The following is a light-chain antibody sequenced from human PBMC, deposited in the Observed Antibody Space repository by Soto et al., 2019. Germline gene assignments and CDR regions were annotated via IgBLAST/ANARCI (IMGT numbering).Light chain of an antibody. V-gene: IGKV3D-15*01. CDR2: NAS. CDR1: QSVSRN. J-gene: IGKJ4*01. CDR3: QQYDSCPFT. Sequence: EILMTQSPATLSVSPGERATLSCRASQSVSRNLAWYQQKPGQSPRLLIYNASPRATGFPARFSGTGSGTEFPLTISSLQSEDSAVYFCQQYDSCPFTFGGGTKVEIK.